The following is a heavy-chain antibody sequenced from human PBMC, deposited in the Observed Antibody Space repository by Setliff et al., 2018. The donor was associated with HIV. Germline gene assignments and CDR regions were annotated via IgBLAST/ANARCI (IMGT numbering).Heavy chain of an antibody. CDR1: GLTFSSYW. J-gene: IGHJ4*02. Sequence: PSETLRLSCAASGLTFSSYWTSWVRQAPGKGLEWVANINQDGSVKFYVDSVKGRFTISRDNAQNSLYLQMNSLRVEDTAVYYCARDSGTTVGATRPGYWGQGTLVTVSS. CDR3: ARDSGTTVGATRPGY. V-gene: IGHV3-7*01. CDR2: INQDGSVK. D-gene: IGHD1-26*01.